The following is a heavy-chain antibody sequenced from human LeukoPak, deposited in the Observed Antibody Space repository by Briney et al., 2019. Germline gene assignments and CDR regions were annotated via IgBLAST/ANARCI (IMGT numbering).Heavy chain of an antibody. CDR1: GFTYSGYC. V-gene: IGHV3-23*01. CDR2: VRSGGGDT. Sequence: GGSLSLFCAASGFTYSGYCMMCLRHAPGKGPEGVSSVRSGGGDTYYADSVKGRYTISRDNSKNTLYLQMNSLTTEDTADYYCAKGAAPGKVDWFDPWSQGSLVTVYS. J-gene: IGHJ5*02. CDR3: AKGAAPGKVDWFDP. D-gene: IGHD6-13*01.